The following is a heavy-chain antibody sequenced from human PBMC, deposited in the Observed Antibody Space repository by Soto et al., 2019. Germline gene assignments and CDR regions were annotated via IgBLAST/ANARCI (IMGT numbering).Heavy chain of an antibody. V-gene: IGHV4-31*03. D-gene: IGHD3-9*01. Sequence: QVQLQESGPGLVKPSQTLSLTCTVSGGSISSGGYYWSWIRQHPGKGLEWIGYIYYSGSTYYNPSLKSRVTISVDTSKNQFSLKLSSVTAADTAVYYCARAGGRYRLTGYARGAFDIWGQGTMVTVSS. CDR1: GGSISSGGYY. J-gene: IGHJ3*02. CDR3: ARAGGRYRLTGYARGAFDI. CDR2: IYYSGST.